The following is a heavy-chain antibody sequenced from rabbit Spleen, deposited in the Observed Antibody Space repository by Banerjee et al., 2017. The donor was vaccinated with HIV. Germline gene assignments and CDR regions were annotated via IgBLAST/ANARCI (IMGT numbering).Heavy chain of an antibody. J-gene: IGHJ4*01. CDR3: ARGVTGGYFTL. D-gene: IGHD7-1*01. V-gene: IGHV1S40*01. Sequence: QSLEESGGDLVKPGASLTLPCTASGFTISSSYYMCWVRQAPGKGLEWIACIYGGDGSTCYASWAKGRFTISKTSSTTVTLQMTSLTAADTATYFCARGVTGGYFTLWGPGTLVNVS. CDR2: IYGGDGST. CDR1: GFTISSSYY.